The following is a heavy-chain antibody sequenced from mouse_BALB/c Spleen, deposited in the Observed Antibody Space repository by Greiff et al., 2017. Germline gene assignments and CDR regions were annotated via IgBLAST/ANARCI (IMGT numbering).Heavy chain of an antibody. CDR3: ARRGGYYVFDY. V-gene: IGHV1-12*01. CDR2: IYPGNGDT. D-gene: IGHD2-3*01. J-gene: IGHJ2*01. Sequence: QVQLQQPGAELVKPGASVKMSCKASGYTFTSYNMHWVKQTPGQGLEWIGAIYPGNGDTSYNQKFKGKATLTADKSSSTAYMQLSSLTSEDSAVYYCARRGGYYVFDYWGQGTTLTVSS. CDR1: GYTFTSYN.